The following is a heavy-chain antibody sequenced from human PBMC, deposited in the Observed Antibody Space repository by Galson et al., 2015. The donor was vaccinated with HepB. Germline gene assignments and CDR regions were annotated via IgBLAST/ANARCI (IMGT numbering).Heavy chain of an antibody. J-gene: IGHJ4*02. CDR1: GFTFSNYW. CDR3: ARTRGAAAGIFDY. D-gene: IGHD6-13*01. V-gene: IGHV3-74*01. CDR2: INSDGTYI. Sequence: SLRLSCAASGFTFSNYWMHWVRQAPGKGLVWVSRINSDGTYITYADSVKGRCTISRDNAKNTLYLQMNSPRAEDTALYYCARTRGAAAGIFDYWGQGSLVTVSS.